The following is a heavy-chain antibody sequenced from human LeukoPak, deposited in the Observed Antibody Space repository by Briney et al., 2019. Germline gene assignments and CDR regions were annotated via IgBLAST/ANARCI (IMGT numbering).Heavy chain of an antibody. CDR3: AKNRGAGSHYYYHMNV. Sequence: PGGSLRLPCAASGFTFSSYGMHWVRQAPGKGLEWVAFIRYDGSNKYYADSEKGRFTISRDNSKNTLYLQLNSLRVEDTAVYYCAKNRGAGSHYYYHMNVWGKGTTVTVSS. V-gene: IGHV3-30*02. CDR1: GFTFSSYG. J-gene: IGHJ6*03. CDR2: IRYDGSNK. D-gene: IGHD1-26*01.